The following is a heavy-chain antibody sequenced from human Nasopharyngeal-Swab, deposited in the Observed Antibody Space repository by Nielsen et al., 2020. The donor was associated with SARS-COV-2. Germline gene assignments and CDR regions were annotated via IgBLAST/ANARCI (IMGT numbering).Heavy chain of an antibody. J-gene: IGHJ4*02. Sequence: SVKVSCKASGYTFTSYDINWVRQATGQGLEWMGGIIPIFGTANYAQKFQGRVTITADESTSTAYMELSSLRSEDTAVYYCARDLGGDSSSWTPPFDYWGQGTLVTVSS. V-gene: IGHV1-69*13. CDR3: ARDLGGDSSSWTPPFDY. CDR1: GYTFTSYD. D-gene: IGHD6-13*01. CDR2: IIPIFGTA.